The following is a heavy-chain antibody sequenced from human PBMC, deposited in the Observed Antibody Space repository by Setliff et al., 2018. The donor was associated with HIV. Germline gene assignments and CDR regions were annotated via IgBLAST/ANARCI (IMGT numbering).Heavy chain of an antibody. V-gene: IGHV4-34*12. CDR3: ATQGLTVPIPGGYFQH. J-gene: IGHJ1*01. CDR2: IIHSGGT. D-gene: IGHD2-21*02. CDR1: GGSFSGYY. Sequence: SETLSLTCAVYGGSFSGYYWTWIRQPPGRGLEWIGEIIHSGGTNYNRSLKSRVTISVDTSKNQFSLILTSVTAADTAVYYCATQGLTVPIPGGYFQHWGPGILVTVSS.